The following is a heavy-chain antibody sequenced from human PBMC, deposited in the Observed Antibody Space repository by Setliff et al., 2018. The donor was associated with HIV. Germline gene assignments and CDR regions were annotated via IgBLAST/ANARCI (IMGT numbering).Heavy chain of an antibody. D-gene: IGHD3-3*01. CDR1: GYSFDNYG. V-gene: IGHV1-18*01. J-gene: IGHJ4*02. Sequence: ASVKVSCKTSGYSFDNYGLVWVRQAPGQGLEWMGWISGNNANTNYAQKFQDRLTMTTDTSTTTAYMELRRLKSDDTGVYFCAREVGITVFGVVGYFDYWGQGTLATVS. CDR2: ISGNNANT. CDR3: AREVGITVFGVVGYFDY.